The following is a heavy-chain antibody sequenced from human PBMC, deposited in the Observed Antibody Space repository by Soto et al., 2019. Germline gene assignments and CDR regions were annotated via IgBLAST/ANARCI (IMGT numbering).Heavy chain of an antibody. CDR3: TRGIFRTITTIDY. CDR2: ISANGAFD. V-gene: IGHV3-9*01. Sequence: EVQLVESGGGLIEPGRSLRLSCAASGFNFDDHAMNWVRLAPGKGLEWVSGISANGAFDGYANSVGGRFTFSRDNAKNSLFLQMNSLRREDTAVYYCTRGIFRTITTIDYWGQGTLVTVSS. J-gene: IGHJ4*02. D-gene: IGHD1-20*01. CDR1: GFNFDDHA.